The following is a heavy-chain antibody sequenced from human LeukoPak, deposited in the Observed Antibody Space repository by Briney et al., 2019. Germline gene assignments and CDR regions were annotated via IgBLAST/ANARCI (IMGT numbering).Heavy chain of an antibody. CDR1: GFTFSSYG. J-gene: IGHJ2*01. D-gene: IGHD4-17*01. V-gene: IGHV3-33*01. Sequence: GGSLRLSCAASGFTFSSYGMHWVRQAPGKGLEWVAVIWYDGSNKYYADSVKGRFTISRDNSKNTLYLQMNSLRAEDTAVYYCARGGGGYGDYPDWYFDLWGRGTLVTVSS. CDR3: ARGGGGYGDYPDWYFDL. CDR2: IWYDGSNK.